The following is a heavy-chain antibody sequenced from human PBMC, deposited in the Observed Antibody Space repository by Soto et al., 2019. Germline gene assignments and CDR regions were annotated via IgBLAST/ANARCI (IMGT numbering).Heavy chain of an antibody. CDR2: IKQDGSET. J-gene: IGHJ6*02. V-gene: IGHV3-7*03. Sequence: GGSLRLSCAASGFTFRSYWMSWVRQAPGKGLEWVANIKQDGSETFYVDSVEGRVTISRDNAKNSLYLQLNSVTVEDTAVYFCARDSASNNRICFSPHYYGLDVWGQGTVVTVSS. CDR1: GFTFRSYW. D-gene: IGHD3-3*02. CDR3: ARDSASNNRICFSPHYYGLDV.